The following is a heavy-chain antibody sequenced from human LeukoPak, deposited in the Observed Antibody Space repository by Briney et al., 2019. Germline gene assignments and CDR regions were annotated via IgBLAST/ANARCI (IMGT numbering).Heavy chain of an antibody. Sequence: SVKVSCKASLGTFSSYAISWVRQAPGQGLEWMGGIIPIFGTANYAQKFQGRVTITADESTSTAYMELSSLRSEDTAVYYCARGRFLEWLQYYYYYYMDVWGKGTTVTVSS. CDR3: ARGRFLEWLQYYYYYYMDV. CDR1: LGTFSSYA. J-gene: IGHJ6*03. V-gene: IGHV1-69*13. CDR2: IIPIFGTA. D-gene: IGHD3-3*01.